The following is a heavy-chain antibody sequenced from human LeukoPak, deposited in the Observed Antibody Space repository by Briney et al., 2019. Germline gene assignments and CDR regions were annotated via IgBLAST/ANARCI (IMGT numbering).Heavy chain of an antibody. D-gene: IGHD6-13*01. V-gene: IGHV4-59*01. CDR1: GGSISSYY. CDR3: AREKSSSWSQRRYYYYGMDV. Sequence: PSETLSLTCTVSGGSISSYYWSWIWQPPGKGLEWIGYIYYRGSTNYNPSLKSRVTISVDTSKNQFSLKLSSVTAADTAVYYCAREKSSSWSQRRYYYYGMDVWGQGTTVTVSS. J-gene: IGHJ6*02. CDR2: IYYRGST.